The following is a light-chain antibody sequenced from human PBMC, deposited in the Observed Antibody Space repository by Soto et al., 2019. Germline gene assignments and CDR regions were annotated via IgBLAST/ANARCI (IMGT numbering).Light chain of an antibody. V-gene: IGKV3-15*01. CDR3: QQHNHWPPIT. CDR1: QSVSPN. CDR2: GAS. J-gene: IGKJ5*01. Sequence: EIVMTQSPATLFVPRGETVTLSSRASQSVSPNLAWYQQKPGQAPTLLIYGASTRATGIPARFSGSGSGTEFTLTISSLQSEDFAVYYCQQHNHWPPITVGQGRRLEIK.